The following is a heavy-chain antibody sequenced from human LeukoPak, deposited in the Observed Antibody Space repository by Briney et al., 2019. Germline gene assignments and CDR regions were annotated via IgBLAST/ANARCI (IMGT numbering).Heavy chain of an antibody. CDR2: IYTSGST. CDR1: GGSISSGSYY. D-gene: IGHD5-12*01. Sequence: SETLSLTCTVSGGSISSGSYYWSWIQQPAGKGLEWIGRIYTSGSTNYNPSLKSRVTISVDTSKNQFSLKLSSVTAADTAVYYCARDGYDYRYYYYYMDVWGKGTTVTVSS. V-gene: IGHV4-61*02. J-gene: IGHJ6*03. CDR3: ARDGYDYRYYYYYMDV.